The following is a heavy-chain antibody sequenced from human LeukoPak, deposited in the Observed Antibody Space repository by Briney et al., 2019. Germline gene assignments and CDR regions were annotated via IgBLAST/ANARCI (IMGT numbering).Heavy chain of an antibody. CDR1: GYTFTSYF. CDR3: ARVTIFGSYAFDI. Sequence: ASVKVSCKASGYTFTSYFIHWVRQAPGQGLEWMGIMNPNGGSTTYAQTFQGRVTMTRDTSTSTVYMDLSSLRSEDTAVYYCARVTIFGSYAFDIWGQGTMVTVSS. J-gene: IGHJ3*02. D-gene: IGHD3-3*01. V-gene: IGHV1-46*01. CDR2: MNPNGGST.